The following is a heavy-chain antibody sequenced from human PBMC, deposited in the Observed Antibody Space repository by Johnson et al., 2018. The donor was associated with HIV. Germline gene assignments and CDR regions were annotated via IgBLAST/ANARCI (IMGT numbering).Heavy chain of an antibody. J-gene: IGHJ3*02. Sequence: VQLVESGGGVVRPGGSLRLSCAASGFTVSNNYMSWVRQAPGKGLEWVSLIYSGGSTYYADSVKGRFSISRDNSKNTLYLQMNSLRAEDTAVYYCARDGYNYVAFDIWGQGTMVTVSS. CDR1: GFTVSNNY. CDR3: ARDGYNYVAFDI. CDR2: IYSGGST. D-gene: IGHD5-24*01. V-gene: IGHV3-66*01.